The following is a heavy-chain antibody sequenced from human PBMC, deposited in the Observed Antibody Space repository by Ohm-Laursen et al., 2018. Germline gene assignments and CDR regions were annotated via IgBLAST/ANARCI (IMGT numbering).Heavy chain of an antibody. CDR2: ISGSGGNT. D-gene: IGHD1-14*01. Sequence: SLRLSCAASGFTFSSSVMSWVRQAPGKGLEWVSGISGSGGNTYYADSVKGRLTISRDNSKNTLYLQMNSLRAEDTAVYYCAKGTTGGDYWGQGTLVTVSS. CDR1: GFTFSSSV. CDR3: AKGTTGGDY. V-gene: IGHV3-23*01. J-gene: IGHJ4*02.